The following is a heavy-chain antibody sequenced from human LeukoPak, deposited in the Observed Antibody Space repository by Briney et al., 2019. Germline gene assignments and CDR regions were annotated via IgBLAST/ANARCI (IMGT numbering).Heavy chain of an antibody. CDR3: ARGFVSTTSHFDY. CDR2: INHSGST. J-gene: IGHJ4*02. D-gene: IGHD5/OR15-5a*01. Sequence: SETLSLTCAVYGGSFSGYYWSWIRQPPGKGLEWIGEINHSGSTNYNPSLKSRVTISVDTSKNQFSLKLSSVTAADTAVYYCARGFVSTTSHFDYWGQGTLVTVSS. V-gene: IGHV4-34*01. CDR1: GGSFSGYY.